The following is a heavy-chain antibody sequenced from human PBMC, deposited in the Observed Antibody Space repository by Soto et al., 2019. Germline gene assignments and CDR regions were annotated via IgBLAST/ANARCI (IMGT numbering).Heavy chain of an antibody. V-gene: IGHV3-9*01. CDR1: GFTFDDYA. D-gene: IGHD3-16*01. CDR2: ISWNSGSI. CDR3: ARGRAAAPYYYGMDV. Sequence: PGGSLRLSCAASGFTFDDYAMHWVRQAPGKGLEWVSGISWNSGSIGYADSVKGRFTISRDNAKNSLYLQMNSLRAEDTALYYCARGRAAAPYYYGMDVWGQGTTVTVPS. J-gene: IGHJ6*02.